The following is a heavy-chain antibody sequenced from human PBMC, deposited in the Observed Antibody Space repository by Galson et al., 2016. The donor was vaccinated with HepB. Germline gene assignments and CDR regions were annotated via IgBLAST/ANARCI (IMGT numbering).Heavy chain of an antibody. D-gene: IGHD6-19*01. V-gene: IGHV3-30*18. Sequence: SLRLSCAAAGFSFSNYGMHWVRQAPGKGLEWVAVISHDGSKRQFGDFVKGRFSIPRDNPKNTVYLQMNSLRVEDTAIYYCAKEFPEIAGYDSGWSLDIWGQGTMVTVFS. CDR3: AKEFPEIAGYDSGWSLDI. J-gene: IGHJ3*02. CDR1: GFSFSNYG. CDR2: ISHDGSKR.